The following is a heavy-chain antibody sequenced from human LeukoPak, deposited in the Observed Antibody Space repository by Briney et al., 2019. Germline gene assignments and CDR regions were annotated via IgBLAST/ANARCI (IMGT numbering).Heavy chain of an antibody. Sequence: GGSLRLSCAASGFTFSTYWMSSVRQAPGTGLEWVASIKQDGSEKSYVDSVKCRFTISRDNAKNSLYLQMNSLRAEDTAVYYCARGGYQLLWYWGQGTLVTVSS. V-gene: IGHV3-7*04. CDR1: GFTFSTYW. D-gene: IGHD2-2*01. J-gene: IGHJ4*02. CDR2: IKQDGSEK. CDR3: ARGGYQLLWY.